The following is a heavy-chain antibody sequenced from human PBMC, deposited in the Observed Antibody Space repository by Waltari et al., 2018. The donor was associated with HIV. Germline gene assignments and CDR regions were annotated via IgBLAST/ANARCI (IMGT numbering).Heavy chain of an antibody. CDR2: IYYSGST. V-gene: IGHV4-31*03. J-gene: IGHJ4*02. CDR1: GGSISSGGYH. D-gene: IGHD4-17*01. CDR3: ARLPPSYDYGDYVDY. Sequence: QVQLQESGPGLVKPSQTLSLTCTVSGGSISSGGYHWTWIRQHPGKGLEWIGYIYYSGSTYYNPSLKSRVTISVDTSKNQFSLKLSSVTAADTAVYYCARLPPSYDYGDYVDYWGQGTLVTVSS.